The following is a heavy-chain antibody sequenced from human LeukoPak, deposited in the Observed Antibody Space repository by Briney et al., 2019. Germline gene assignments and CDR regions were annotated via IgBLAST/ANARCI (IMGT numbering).Heavy chain of an antibody. V-gene: IGHV1-3*01. CDR2: INAGNGNT. Sequence: ASVKVSCKASGYTFTSYAMHWVRQAPGQRLEWMGWINAGNGNTKYSQKFQGRVTITRDTSASTAYMELSSLRSEDTAVYYCTRRPFYYYYMDVWGKGTTVTVSS. J-gene: IGHJ6*03. CDR1: GYTFTSYA. CDR3: TRRPFYYYYMDV.